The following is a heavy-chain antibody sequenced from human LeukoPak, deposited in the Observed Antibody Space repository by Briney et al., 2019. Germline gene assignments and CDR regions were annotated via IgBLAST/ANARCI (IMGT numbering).Heavy chain of an antibody. V-gene: IGHV3-13*01. D-gene: IGHD1-1*01. CDR2: IGSTGDT. CDR1: GFNFSKTD. Sequence: GGSLRLSCVASGFNFSKTDMHWVRQVTGKSLEWVPGIGSTGDTNYPGSVKGRFTISREIGKNSLYLQINGLRVEDTAVYYCASRTSWYYGLDVWGQGTTVTVSS. CDR3: ASRTSWYYGLDV. J-gene: IGHJ6*02.